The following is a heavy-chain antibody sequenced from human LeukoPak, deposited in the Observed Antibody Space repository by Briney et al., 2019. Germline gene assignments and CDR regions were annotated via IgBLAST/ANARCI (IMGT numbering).Heavy chain of an antibody. Sequence: PSETLSLTCTVSGGSISTYYWSWLRQPPGKGLEWIGYIHHSVSPTYNPSLKSRVTISVDTSKNQFSLKVSSVTAADTAVYYCARDILMVGATHYFDYWGQGTPVTVSS. D-gene: IGHD1-26*01. CDR1: GGSISTYY. J-gene: IGHJ4*02. V-gene: IGHV4-59*01. CDR3: ARDILMVGATHYFDY. CDR2: IHHSVSP.